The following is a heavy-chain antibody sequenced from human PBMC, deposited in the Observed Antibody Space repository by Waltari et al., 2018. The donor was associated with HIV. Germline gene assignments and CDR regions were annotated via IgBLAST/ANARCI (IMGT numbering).Heavy chain of an antibody. CDR1: GGTFGSYT. D-gene: IGHD2-21*01. Sequence: QVQLVQSGAEVKKPESSVKVSCKASGGTFGSYTITWVRQAPGQGPEWMGGIIPMFGTATYAQKFQGRVTMTADKSTNTVYLELSTLRFDDTALYYCARGGCSGGTCYSKSFVLWGQGTMVTVSS. J-gene: IGHJ3*01. CDR2: IIPMFGTA. CDR3: ARGGCSGGTCYSKSFVL. V-gene: IGHV1-69*06.